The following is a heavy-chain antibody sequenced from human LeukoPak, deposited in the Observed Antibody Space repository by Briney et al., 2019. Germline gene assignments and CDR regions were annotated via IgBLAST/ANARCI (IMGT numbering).Heavy chain of an antibody. CDR3: ARDGEVLGDY. D-gene: IGHD3-16*01. CDR2: ITWNGGYT. V-gene: IGHV3-20*04. Sequence: RGGSLRLSCAASGFIFDDYGMSWVRQAPGEGLEWVSGITWNGGYTVYAESVKGRFTIYRDNAKNSLYLQMNSLRAEDTAVYYCARDGEVLGDYWGQGTLVTVSS. J-gene: IGHJ4*02. CDR1: GFIFDDYG.